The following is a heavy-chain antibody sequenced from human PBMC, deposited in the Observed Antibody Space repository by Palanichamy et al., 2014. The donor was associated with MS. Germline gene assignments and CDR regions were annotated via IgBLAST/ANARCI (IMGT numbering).Heavy chain of an antibody. J-gene: IGHJ4*02. Sequence: QVQLQESGPGLVKPSETLSLTCSVSGGSMSGFYWSWVRQPPGKGLEWIGYIYYSGSTNYNPSLRSRVTISVDTSQNQFYLKLGSVTAADTAVYYCARGGWSKDYWGQGTLVTVSS. V-gene: IGHV4-59*01. CDR3: ARGGWSKDY. CDR1: GGSMSGFY. CDR2: IYYSGST. D-gene: IGHD6-19*01.